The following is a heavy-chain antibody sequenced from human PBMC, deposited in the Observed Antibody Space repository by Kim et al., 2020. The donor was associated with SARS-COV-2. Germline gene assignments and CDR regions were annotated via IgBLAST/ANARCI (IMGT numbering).Heavy chain of an antibody. Sequence: YYEDSVKRRFTISRDNSKNSLYLQMNSLRTEDTALYYCAKDLGTGTGIDYWGQGTLVTVSS. J-gene: IGHJ4*02. D-gene: IGHD1-1*01. CDR3: AKDLGTGTGIDY. V-gene: IGHV3-43*01.